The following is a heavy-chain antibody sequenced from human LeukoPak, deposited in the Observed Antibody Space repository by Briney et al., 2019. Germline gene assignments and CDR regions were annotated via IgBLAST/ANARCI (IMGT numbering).Heavy chain of an antibody. J-gene: IGHJ6*03. Sequence: PGGSLRLSCAAPGFTFSSYWMSWVRQAPGKGLEWVANIKQDGSEKYYVDSVKGRFTISRDNAKNSLYLQMNSLRAEDTAVYYCARVHYYYYMDVWGKGTTVTISS. V-gene: IGHV3-7*01. CDR1: GFTFSSYW. CDR2: IKQDGSEK. CDR3: ARVHYYYYMDV.